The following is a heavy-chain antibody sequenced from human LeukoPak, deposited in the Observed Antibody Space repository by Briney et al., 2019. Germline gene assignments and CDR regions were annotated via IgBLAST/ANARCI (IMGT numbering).Heavy chain of an antibody. CDR3: AKDCRSSSSGFDY. V-gene: IGHV3-30*02. CDR2: IRYDGSNK. Sequence: TGGSLRLSCAASGFTFSSYGMHWVRQAPGKGLEWVAFIRYDGSNKYYADSVKGRFTISRDNSKNTLYLQMNSLRAEDTAVYYCAKDCRSSSSGFDYWGQGTLVTVSS. D-gene: IGHD6-13*01. CDR1: GFTFSSYG. J-gene: IGHJ4*02.